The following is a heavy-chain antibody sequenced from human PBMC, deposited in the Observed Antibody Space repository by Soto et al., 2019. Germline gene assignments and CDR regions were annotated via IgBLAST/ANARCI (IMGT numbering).Heavy chain of an antibody. V-gene: IGHV1-24*01. Sequence: ASVKVSCKVSGHNVTELSIYWMRQSPGTGLECMGGFDPKDGLPVYAQNFEGRVTMTEDASTDTAYLEVENLRSEDTAVYFCANVVGIGRYYFDAWGQGALVTVYS. CDR3: ANVVGIGRYYFDA. D-gene: IGHD1-26*01. CDR1: GHNVTELS. J-gene: IGHJ4*02. CDR2: FDPKDGLP.